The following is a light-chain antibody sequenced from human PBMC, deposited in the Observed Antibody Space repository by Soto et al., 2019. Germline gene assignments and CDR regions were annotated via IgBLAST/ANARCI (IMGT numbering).Light chain of an antibody. CDR2: YDD. CDR3: AAWDDSLNGWV. CDR1: SSNIGNNA. V-gene: IGLV1-36*01. Sequence: QLVLTQPPSVSEAPRQRVTISCSGSSSNIGNNAVNWYQQFPGKAPKLLIYYDDLLPSGVSDRFSGSKSGTSASLAISGLQSEDEADYYCAAWDDSLNGWVFGGGTKLIVL. J-gene: IGLJ3*02.